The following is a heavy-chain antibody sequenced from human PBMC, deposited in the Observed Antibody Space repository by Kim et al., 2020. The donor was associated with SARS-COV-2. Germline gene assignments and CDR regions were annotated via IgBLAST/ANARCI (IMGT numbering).Heavy chain of an antibody. D-gene: IGHD3-10*01. Sequence: SETLSLTCTVSGGSISSGDYYWSWIRQPPGKGLEWIGYIYYSGSTYYNPSLKSRVTISVDTSKNQFSLKLSSVTAADTAVYYCARVCRFGELYWFDPWGQGTLVTVSS. V-gene: IGHV4-30-4*01. CDR1: GGSISSGDYY. J-gene: IGHJ5*02. CDR3: ARVCRFGELYWFDP. CDR2: IYYSGST.